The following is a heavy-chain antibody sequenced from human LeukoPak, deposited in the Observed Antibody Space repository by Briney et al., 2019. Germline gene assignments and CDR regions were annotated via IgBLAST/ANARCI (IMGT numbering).Heavy chain of an antibody. D-gene: IGHD6-13*01. J-gene: IGHJ4*02. V-gene: IGHV3-21*01. CDR3: ARDLYSSSWSLDY. Sequence: GGSLRLSCAASGFTFSSYSMNWVRQAPGKGLEWFSSISSSSSYIYYADSVKGRFTISRDNAKNSLYLQMNSLRAEDTAVYYCARDLYSSSWSLDYWGQGTLVTVSS. CDR2: ISSSSSYI. CDR1: GFTFSSYS.